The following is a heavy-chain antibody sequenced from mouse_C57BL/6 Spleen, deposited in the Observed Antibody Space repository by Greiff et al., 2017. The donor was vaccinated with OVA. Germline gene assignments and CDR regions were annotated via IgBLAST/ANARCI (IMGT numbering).Heavy chain of an antibody. CDR3: TTPYYYGTHWYFDV. CDR2: IDPEDGDT. CDR1: GFNIKDYY. V-gene: IGHV14-1*01. Sequence: VQLKQSGAELVRPGASVKLSCTASGFNIKDYYMHWVKQRPEQGLEWIGRIDPEDGDTEYAPKFQGKATMTADTSSNTAYLQLSSLTSEDTAVYYCTTPYYYGTHWYFDVWGTGTTVTVSS. D-gene: IGHD1-1*01. J-gene: IGHJ1*03.